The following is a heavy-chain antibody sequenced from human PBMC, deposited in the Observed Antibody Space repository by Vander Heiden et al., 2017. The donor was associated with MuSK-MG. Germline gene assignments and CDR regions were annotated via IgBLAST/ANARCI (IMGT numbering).Heavy chain of an antibody. CDR1: GYPFTGYY. V-gene: IGHV1-2*02. D-gene: IGHD2-2*01. J-gene: IGHJ6*03. CDR2: INPNSGGT. Sequence: QVQLVQSGAEVKKPGDSVKVSCKASGYPFTGYYMHWVRQAPGQGLEWMGWINPNSGGTNYAQKFQGRVTMTRDTSISTAYMELSRLRSDDTAVYYCARAEYCSSTSCYLNYYYYYYMDVWGKGTTVTVSS. CDR3: ARAEYCSSTSCYLNYYYYYYMDV.